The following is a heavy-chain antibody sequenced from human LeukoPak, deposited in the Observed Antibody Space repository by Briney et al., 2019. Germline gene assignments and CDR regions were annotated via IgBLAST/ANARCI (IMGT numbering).Heavy chain of an antibody. CDR1: GGSISSGSYY. Sequence: SETLPLTCTVSGGSISSGSYYWSWIRQPAGKGLEWIGRIYTSGSTNYNPSLKSRVTISVDTSKNQFSLKLSSETAADTAVYYCARSQYYYDSSGFSAFDIWGQGTMVTVSS. V-gene: IGHV4-61*02. CDR2: IYTSGST. J-gene: IGHJ3*02. D-gene: IGHD3-22*01. CDR3: ARSQYYYDSSGFSAFDI.